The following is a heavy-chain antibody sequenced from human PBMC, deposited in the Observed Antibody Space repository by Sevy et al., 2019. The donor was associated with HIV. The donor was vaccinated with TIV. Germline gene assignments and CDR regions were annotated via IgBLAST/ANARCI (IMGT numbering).Heavy chain of an antibody. V-gene: IGHV1-2*06. Sequence: ASVKVSCKASGYTFTDYYTFWVRQAPGQGLEWMGRINPKSGGTNYAQKFQGRVTMTRDTSITTAYMELSRLTSDDTAVFYCARGGGEGKMDDAFDIWGQGTMVTVSS. CDR1: GYTFTDYY. CDR2: INPKSGGT. D-gene: IGHD2-8*01. J-gene: IGHJ3*02. CDR3: ARGGGEGKMDDAFDI.